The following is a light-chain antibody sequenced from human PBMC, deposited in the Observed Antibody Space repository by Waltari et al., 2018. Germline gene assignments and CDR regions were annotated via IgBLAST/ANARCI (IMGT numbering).Light chain of an antibody. CDR1: SSNIGNNY. CDR3: GTWDSSLSGAV. CDR2: ENS. Sequence: QSVLTQPPSVSAAPGQRVTIPCSGGSSNIGNNYVSWYRQVPGTAPKLLIYENSERPSGIPGRFSGSKSGTSATLDITGLQAGDEADYYCGTWDSSLSGAVFGGGTHLTVL. V-gene: IGLV1-51*02. J-gene: IGLJ7*01.